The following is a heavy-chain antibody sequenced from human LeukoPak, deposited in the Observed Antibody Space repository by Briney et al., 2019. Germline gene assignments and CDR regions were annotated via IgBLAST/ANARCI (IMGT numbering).Heavy chain of an antibody. J-gene: IGHJ5*02. CDR2: ISAYNGNT. CDR3: ARVSIADNWFDP. D-gene: IGHD6-6*01. Sequence: GASVRVSCTASGYTFTSYGISWVRQAPGQGLEWMGWISAYNGNTNYAQKLQGRVTMTTDTSTSTAYMELRSLRSDDTAVYYCARVSIADNWFDPWGQGTLVTVSA. CDR1: GYTFTSYG. V-gene: IGHV1-18*01.